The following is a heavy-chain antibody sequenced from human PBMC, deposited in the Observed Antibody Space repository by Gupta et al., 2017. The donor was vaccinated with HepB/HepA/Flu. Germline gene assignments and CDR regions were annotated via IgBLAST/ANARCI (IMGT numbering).Heavy chain of an antibody. CDR3: ARVRDY. V-gene: IGHV1-8*01. D-gene: IGHD3-10*01. Sequence: QVQLVQSGAEMKKPGAAAKFSCKASGYTFTSYDITWGRQATGQGLEWMGWMNPNSGNTGYAQKLQGRVTMTRNTSISTAYRELSSLRSEDTAVYYCARVRDYWGQGTLVTVSP. J-gene: IGHJ4*02. CDR1: GYTFTSYD. CDR2: MNPNSGNT.